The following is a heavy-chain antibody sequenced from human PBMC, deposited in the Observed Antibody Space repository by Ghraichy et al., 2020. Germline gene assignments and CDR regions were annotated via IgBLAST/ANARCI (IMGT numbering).Heavy chain of an antibody. V-gene: IGHV3-23*01. CDR3: ARTMVRGVIINGGWFDP. CDR1: GFTFSSYA. D-gene: IGHD3-10*01. J-gene: IGHJ5*02. Sequence: GGSLRLSCAASGFTFSSYAMSWVRQAPGKGLEWVSSISGSGGSTYYGDSVKGRFTISRDNSKNTLSLQMNSLRGEDTAVYYCARTMVRGVIINGGWFDPWGQGTLVTVSS. CDR2: ISGSGGST.